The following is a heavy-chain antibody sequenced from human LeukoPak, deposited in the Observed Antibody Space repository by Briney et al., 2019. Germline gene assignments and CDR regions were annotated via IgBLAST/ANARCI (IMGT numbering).Heavy chain of an antibody. CDR2: ISAYNGNT. Sequence: ASVKVSCKASGYTFTSYGISWVRQAPGQGLEWMGWISAYNGNTNYAQKLQGRVTMTTDTSTSTAYMELRSLRSGDTAVYYCARGGARCSSTSCYFLGYYYYGMDVWGQGTTVTVSS. CDR1: GYTFTSYG. V-gene: IGHV1-18*01. J-gene: IGHJ6*02. D-gene: IGHD2-2*01. CDR3: ARGGARCSSTSCYFLGYYYYGMDV.